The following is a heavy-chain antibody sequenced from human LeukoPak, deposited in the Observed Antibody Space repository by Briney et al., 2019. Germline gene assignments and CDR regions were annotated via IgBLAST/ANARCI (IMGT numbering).Heavy chain of an antibody. V-gene: IGHV4-4*07. CDR1: GGSMRSHY. CDR2: IYPSGNT. Sequence: SETLSLTCTVSGGSMRSHYWGWIRQPAGKGLEWIGRIYPSGNTYYNPSLQSRVTMSVDTSKNHLSLNLSSVTAADTAVYYCARVGYSGSDSVDYYHYSGMDVWGQGTSVTVSS. CDR3: ARVGYSGSDSVDYYHYSGMDV. D-gene: IGHD5-12*01. J-gene: IGHJ6*02.